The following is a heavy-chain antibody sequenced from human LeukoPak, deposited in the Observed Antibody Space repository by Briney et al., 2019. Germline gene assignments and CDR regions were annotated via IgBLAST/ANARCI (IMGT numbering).Heavy chain of an antibody. CDR2: INTSGST. V-gene: IGHV4-4*07. J-gene: IGHJ6*03. Sequence: SETLSLTCTVSGVSISTYYWSGIRQPAGKGLEWIGRINTSGSTKYNPSLNSRVTMSIDKTKNQLSLKVTSVTAADTAVYFCARGRLRGLVASITDYMDVWGKGTTVTVSS. CDR1: GVSISTYY. CDR3: ARGRLRGLVASITDYMDV. D-gene: IGHD5-12*01.